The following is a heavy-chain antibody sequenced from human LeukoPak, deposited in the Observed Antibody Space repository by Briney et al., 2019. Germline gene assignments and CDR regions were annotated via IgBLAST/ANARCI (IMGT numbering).Heavy chain of an antibody. J-gene: IGHJ4*02. CDR3: ARYGGSYYFDN. CDR1: GFTFSNYW. CDR2: IKQDGSEG. D-gene: IGHD1-26*01. Sequence: GGSLRLSCAASGFTFSNYWMSWVRQAPGKGLEWVANIKQDGSEGYYVDSVKGRFTISRDNAKNSLYLQMNSLRAEDTAVYYCARYGGSYYFDNWGQGTLVTVSS. V-gene: IGHV3-7*01.